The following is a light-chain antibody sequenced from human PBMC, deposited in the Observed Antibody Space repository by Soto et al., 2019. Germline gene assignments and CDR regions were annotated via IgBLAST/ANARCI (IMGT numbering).Light chain of an antibody. CDR1: QSISGY. Sequence: DIQMTQSPSSLSASVGDTVTITCRASQSISGYLSWYHQKPGKAPKLLIYGATTRATGIPARFSGSGSGTEFTLTISSLQSEDFAVFYCQQYNNWPPATFGQGTRVDIK. CDR3: QQYNNWPPAT. V-gene: IGKV1-39*01. CDR2: GAT. J-gene: IGKJ1*01.